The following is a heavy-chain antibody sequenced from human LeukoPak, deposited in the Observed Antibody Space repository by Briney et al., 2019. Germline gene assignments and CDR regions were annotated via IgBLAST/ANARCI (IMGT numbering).Heavy chain of an antibody. D-gene: IGHD6-19*01. V-gene: IGHV3-23*01. CDR3: AKGTGYSSGWTAY. Sequence: GGSLRLSCAASGFTFSTYAISWVRQAPGKGLEWVSAVSGSGDSTYYADSVKGRFTISRDNSKNTLYLQMNSLRAEDTALYYCAKGTGYSSGWTAYWGQGTLVTVPS. CDR2: VSGSGDST. CDR1: GFTFSTYA. J-gene: IGHJ4*02.